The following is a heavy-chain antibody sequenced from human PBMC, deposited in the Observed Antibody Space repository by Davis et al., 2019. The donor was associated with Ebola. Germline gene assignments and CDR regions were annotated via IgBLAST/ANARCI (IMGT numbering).Heavy chain of an antibody. CDR1: RGTFSTYG. V-gene: IGHV1-69*13. Sequence: SVKVSCKASRGTFSTYGISWVRQAPGQGLEWMGKIIASSGTADYAQKFQGRVTIMADESTSTAYMELSSLRSDDTAVYYCARDLPLGAMVSASPPYGLDVWGQGTTVTVSS. D-gene: IGHD2-15*01. CDR2: IIASSGTA. J-gene: IGHJ6*02. CDR3: ARDLPLGAMVSASPPYGLDV.